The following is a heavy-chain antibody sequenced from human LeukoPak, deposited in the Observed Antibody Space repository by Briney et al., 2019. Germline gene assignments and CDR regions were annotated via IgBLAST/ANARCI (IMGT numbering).Heavy chain of an antibody. CDR2: INHSGST. CDR1: GVSFSGYY. J-gene: IGHJ6*02. V-gene: IGHV4-34*01. CDR3: ARGGLVRYCSSTSCYRSNYYYGMDV. Sequence: KTSETLSLTCAVYGVSFSGYYWSWIRQPPGKGLEWIGEINHSGSTNYNPSLKSRVTISVDTSKNQFSLKLSSVTAADTAVYYCARGGLVRYCSSTSCYRSNYYYGMDVWGQGTTVTVSS. D-gene: IGHD2-2*02.